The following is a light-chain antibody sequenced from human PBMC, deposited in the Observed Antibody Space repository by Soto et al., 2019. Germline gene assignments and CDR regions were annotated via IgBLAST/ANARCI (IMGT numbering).Light chain of an antibody. CDR2: DAS. CDR1: QSISSW. J-gene: IGKJ4*01. V-gene: IGKV1-5*01. Sequence: IQMTQSPSTLSASVGDRVTITCRASQSISSWLAWYQQKPGKAPKLLIYDASSLESGVPSRFSGSGSGTEFTLTISSLQPDDFATYYCQQYNSYPPLTFGGGTKVDIK. CDR3: QQYNSYPPLT.